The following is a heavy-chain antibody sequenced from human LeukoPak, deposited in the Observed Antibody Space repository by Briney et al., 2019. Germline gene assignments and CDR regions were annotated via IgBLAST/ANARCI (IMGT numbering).Heavy chain of an antibody. CDR2: IIPIFGTA. Sequence: SVKVSCKASGGTFSSYAISWVRQAPGQGLEWMGGIIPIFGTANYAQKFQGRVTITADESTSTAYMELSSLRSEDTAVYYCARLWYYGSGSYSPSPDIDYWGQGTLVTVSS. V-gene: IGHV1-69*13. CDR1: GGTFSSYA. CDR3: ARLWYYGSGSYSPSPDIDY. J-gene: IGHJ4*02. D-gene: IGHD3-10*01.